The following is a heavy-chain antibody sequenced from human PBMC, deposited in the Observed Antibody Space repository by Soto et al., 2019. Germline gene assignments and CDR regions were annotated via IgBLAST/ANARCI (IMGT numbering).Heavy chain of an antibody. CDR2: IIPIFGTA. Sequence: SVKVSCKASGGTFSSYAISWVRQAPGQGLEWMGGIIPIFGTANYAQKFQGRVTITADESTSTAYIELSSLKSEDTAVYYCARVSGYGRDAFDIWGQGTMVTVSS. CDR1: GGTFSSYA. V-gene: IGHV1-69*13. CDR3: ARVSGYGRDAFDI. D-gene: IGHD3-22*01. J-gene: IGHJ3*02.